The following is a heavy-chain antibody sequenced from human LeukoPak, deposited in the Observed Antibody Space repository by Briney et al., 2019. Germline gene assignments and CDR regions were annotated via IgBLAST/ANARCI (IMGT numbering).Heavy chain of an antibody. D-gene: IGHD4-23*01. J-gene: IGHJ4*02. CDR2: ISYEGSNK. V-gene: IGHV3-30*18. CDR1: GFTFSNYD. CDR3: AKDAVYGGPFDY. Sequence: GGSLRLSCAASGFTFSNYDMHWVRQAPGKGLEWVALISYEGSNKYYADSVEGRFSISRDNSKNTLYLQMNSLRAEDTAVYYCAKDAVYGGPFDYWGQGTLVTVSS.